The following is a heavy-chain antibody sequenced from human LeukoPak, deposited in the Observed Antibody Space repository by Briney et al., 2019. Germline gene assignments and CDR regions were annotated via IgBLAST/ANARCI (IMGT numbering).Heavy chain of an antibody. V-gene: IGHV3-33*01. CDR2: IWYDGSNK. Sequence: GGSLRLSCAASGFSFGTYGMHWVRQAPGKGLDWVAVIWYDGSNKYYADSVKGRFTISRDNSRNTLYLQMDSLRAKDTAVYYCARAVGPFDYWGQGILVTVSS. D-gene: IGHD3-16*01. CDR3: ARAVGPFDY. J-gene: IGHJ4*02. CDR1: GFSFGTYG.